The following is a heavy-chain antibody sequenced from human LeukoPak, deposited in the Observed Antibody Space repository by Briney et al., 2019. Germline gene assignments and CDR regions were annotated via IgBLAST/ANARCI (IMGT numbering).Heavy chain of an antibody. J-gene: IGHJ4*02. Sequence: GGSLRLSCAASGFTFSSYGMHWVRQAPGKGLEGVALIRYDGSNKYYADSVKGRFTISRDNSKNTLYLQMNSLRAEDTAVYYCAKDGYSSSWYGEFDYWGQGTLVTVSS. CDR3: AKDGYSSSWYGEFDY. V-gene: IGHV3-30*02. CDR1: GFTFSSYG. D-gene: IGHD6-13*01. CDR2: IRYDGSNK.